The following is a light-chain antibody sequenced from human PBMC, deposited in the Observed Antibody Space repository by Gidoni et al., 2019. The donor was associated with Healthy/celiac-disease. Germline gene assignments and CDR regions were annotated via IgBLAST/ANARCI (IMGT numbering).Light chain of an antibody. J-gene: IGKJ4*01. CDR1: QSISSY. Sequence: DIKMTQSPSPLSASVGDRVTISCRASQSISSYLNWYQQKPGNAPKLLIYAASSLQSGVPSRFSGSQSGTEFTLTISSLQPEDFATYYCQQSYSTPLTFXGXTKVEIK. V-gene: IGKV1-39*01. CDR3: QQSYSTPLT. CDR2: AAS.